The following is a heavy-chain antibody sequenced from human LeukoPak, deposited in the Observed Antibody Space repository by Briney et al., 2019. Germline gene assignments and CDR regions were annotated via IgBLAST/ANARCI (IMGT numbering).Heavy chain of an antibody. D-gene: IGHD1-26*01. J-gene: IGHJ4*02. V-gene: IGHV4-39*07. CDR3: ARPGGSYHHTLDY. Sequence: PSETLSLTCTVSGGSISSSSYYWSWIRQPPGKGLEWIGEINHSGSTNYNPSLKSRVTISVDTSKNQFSLKLSSVTAADTAVYYCARPGGSYHHTLDYWGQGTLVTVSS. CDR1: GGSISSSSYY. CDR2: INHSGST.